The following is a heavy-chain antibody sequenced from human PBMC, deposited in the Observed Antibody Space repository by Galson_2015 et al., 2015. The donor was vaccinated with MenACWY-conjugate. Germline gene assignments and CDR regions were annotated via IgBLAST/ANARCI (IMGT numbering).Heavy chain of an antibody. CDR1: GFTFSSFS. V-gene: IGHV3-21*04. Sequence: SLRLSCAASGFTFSSFSMNWVRQAPGKGLEWVSSISATSATIYYADSVKGRFTISRDNAKNSLYLQMNSLRAEDTAVYYCARVQGGTRGVNYWGQGTLVTVSS. D-gene: IGHD1-1*01. CDR3: ARVQGGTRGVNY. CDR2: ISATSATI. J-gene: IGHJ4*02.